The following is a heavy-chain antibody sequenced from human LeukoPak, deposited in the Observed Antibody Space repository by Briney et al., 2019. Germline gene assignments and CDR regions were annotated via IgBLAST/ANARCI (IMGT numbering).Heavy chain of an antibody. J-gene: IGHJ5*02. CDR1: GGSFSGYY. CDR2: INHSGST. Sequence: PSETLSLTCAVCGGSFSGYYWSWIRQPPGKGLEWIGEINHSGSTNYNPSLKSRVTISVDTSKNQFSLKLSSVTAADTAVYYCATLMGLYNWFDPWGQGTLVTVSS. V-gene: IGHV4-34*01. CDR3: ATLMGLYNWFDP. D-gene: IGHD3-16*01.